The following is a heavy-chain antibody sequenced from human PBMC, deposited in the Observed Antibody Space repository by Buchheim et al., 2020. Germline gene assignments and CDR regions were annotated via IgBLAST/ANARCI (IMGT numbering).Heavy chain of an antibody. J-gene: IGHJ5*02. CDR1: GFTFSDYY. CDR2: ISSSSSYT. CDR3: ARDKYSSSWYRQDWFDP. Sequence: QVRLVESGGGLVKPGGSLRLSCAASGFTFSDYYMSWIRQAPGKGLEWVSYISSSSSYTNYADSVKGRFTISRDNAKNSLYLQMNSLRAEDTAVYYCARDKYSSSWYRQDWFDPWGQGTL. D-gene: IGHD6-13*01. V-gene: IGHV3-11*06.